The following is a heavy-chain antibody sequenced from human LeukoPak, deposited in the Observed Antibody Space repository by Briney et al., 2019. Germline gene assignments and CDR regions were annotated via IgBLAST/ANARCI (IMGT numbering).Heavy chain of an antibody. V-gene: IGHV3-74*01. D-gene: IGHD3-16*01. CDR1: GFTFSNYW. CDR3: ARWSGGALDI. J-gene: IGHJ3*02. CDR2: IISDGSSA. Sequence: GGSLRLSCVASGFTFSNYWMHWVRQGPGKGLVWVSRIISDGSSATYADSVKGRFTISRDNAKHTLYLQMTNLRAEDTAVYYCARWSGGALDIWGQGTMVPVSS.